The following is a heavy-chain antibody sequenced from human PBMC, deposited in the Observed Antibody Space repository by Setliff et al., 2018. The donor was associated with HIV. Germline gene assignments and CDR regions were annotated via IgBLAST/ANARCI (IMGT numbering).Heavy chain of an antibody. D-gene: IGHD5-12*01. CDR3: AKGQWLRGL. CDR1: GFTISNYW. J-gene: IGHJ4*02. CDR2: VNRDGSST. Sequence: GGSLRLSCAASGFTISNYWMHWVRQAPGKGLVWVSRVNRDGSSTTYADSVKGRFTISRDNSKNTLYLQMNSLRAEDTAVYYCAKGQWLRGLWGQGTLVTVSS. V-gene: IGHV3-74*01.